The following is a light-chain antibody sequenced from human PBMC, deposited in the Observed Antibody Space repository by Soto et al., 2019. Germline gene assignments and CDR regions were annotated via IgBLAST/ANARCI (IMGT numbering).Light chain of an antibody. Sequence: IVLTQSPGILSLSPGERAILSCRASQSVRSNSLAWYQQRPGQAPRLLIHSASIRATGIPDRFSGSGSGTDFTLTISRLEPEDFAVYYCQQCDGSSPYTFGQGTKLGI. CDR1: QSVRSNS. CDR2: SAS. J-gene: IGKJ2*01. CDR3: QQCDGSSPYT. V-gene: IGKV3-20*01.